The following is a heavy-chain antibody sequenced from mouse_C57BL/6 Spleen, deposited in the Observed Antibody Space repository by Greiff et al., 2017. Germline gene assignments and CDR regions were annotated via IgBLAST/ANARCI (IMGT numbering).Heavy chain of an antibody. CDR3: AGQRSYSNPWFAY. CDR1: GFTFSSYG. CDR2: ISSGGSYT. V-gene: IGHV5-6*01. D-gene: IGHD2-5*01. J-gene: IGHJ3*01. Sequence: EVQLVESGGDLVKPGGTLKLSCAASGFTFSSYGMSWVRQTPDKRLEWVATISSGGSYTYYPDSVKGRFTISRDNAKNTLYLQMSSLKSEDTALYSCAGQRSYSNPWFAYWGQGTLVTVSA.